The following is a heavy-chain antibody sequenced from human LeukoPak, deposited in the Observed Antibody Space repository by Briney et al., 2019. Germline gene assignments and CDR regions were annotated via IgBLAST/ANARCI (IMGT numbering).Heavy chain of an antibody. CDR2: INTHNGDT. CDR1: GYTFASFG. V-gene: IGHV1-18*01. D-gene: IGHD3-3*01. J-gene: IGHJ4*02. Sequence: GASVKVSCKASGYTFASFGITWVRQAPGQGLEWMGWINTHNGDTNYAQKLQGRVTMTEDTSTDTAYMELSSLRSEDTAVYYCATTPKIFGVVYDYWGQGTLVTVSS. CDR3: ATTPKIFGVVYDY.